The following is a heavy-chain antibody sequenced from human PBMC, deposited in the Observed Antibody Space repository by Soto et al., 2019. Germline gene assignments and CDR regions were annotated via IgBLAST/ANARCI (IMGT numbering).Heavy chain of an antibody. Sequence: PGGSLRLSCEASGFTFSTYAMHWVRQGPGKGLEWVTVISHDGSYQNYADSVKGRFTISRDNSKNTLYLQMDSLRAEDTAVYYCAKELGPHAAIEYWGRGTLVTVSS. V-gene: IGHV3-30*18. CDR3: AKELGPHAAIEY. J-gene: IGHJ4*02. CDR2: ISHDGSYQ. CDR1: GFTFSTYA. D-gene: IGHD3-16*01.